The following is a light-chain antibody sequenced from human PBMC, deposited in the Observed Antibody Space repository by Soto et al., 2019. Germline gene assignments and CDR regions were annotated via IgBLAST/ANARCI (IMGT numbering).Light chain of an antibody. J-gene: IGLJ2*01. CDR1: TSDVGGYNH. CDR3: NSYAGSNNCVV. Sequence: QSALTQPPSASGSPGQSVTISCTRTTSDVGGYNHVSWYQHHPGKAPKLMIYEVSKRPSGVPDRFSGSKSGNTASLTVSGLKAEDEADYYCNSYAGSNNCVVFGRGTQLTVL. CDR2: EVS. V-gene: IGLV2-8*01.